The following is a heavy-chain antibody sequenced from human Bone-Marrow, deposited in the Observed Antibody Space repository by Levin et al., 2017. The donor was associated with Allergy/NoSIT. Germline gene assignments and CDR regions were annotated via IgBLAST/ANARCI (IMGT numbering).Heavy chain of an antibody. J-gene: IGHJ4*02. D-gene: IGHD3-22*01. V-gene: IGHV3-21*01. Sequence: GGSLRLSCAASGFTFSSYSMNWVRQAPGKGLEWVSSITSSSSYIYYADSVKGRFTISRDNAKNSLYLQMNSLRAEDTAVYYCARGSPAGYYGGCKDYWGQGTLVTVSS. CDR3: ARGSPAGYYGGCKDY. CDR2: ITSSSSYI. CDR1: GFTFSSYS.